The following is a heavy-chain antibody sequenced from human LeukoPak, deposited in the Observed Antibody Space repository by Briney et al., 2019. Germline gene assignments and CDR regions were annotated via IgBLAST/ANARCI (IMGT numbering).Heavy chain of an antibody. CDR2: INPNSGGT. J-gene: IGHJ5*02. CDR3: ARDYCSSTSCYFFDP. CDR1: GYTFTGYY. V-gene: IGHV1-2*02. Sequence: ASVKVSCKASGYTFTGYYMHWVRQAPGQGVEWMGWINPNSGGTNYAQKFQGRVTMTRDTSISTAYMELSRLRSDDTAVYYCARDYCSSTSCYFFDPWGQGTLVTVSS. D-gene: IGHD2-2*01.